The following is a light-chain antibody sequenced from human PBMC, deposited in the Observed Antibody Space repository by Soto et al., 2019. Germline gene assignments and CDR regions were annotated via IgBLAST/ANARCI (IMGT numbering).Light chain of an antibody. CDR2: EDI. CDR1: SGSIASNY. Sequence: NFMLTQPHSVSESPGKTVTISCTGSSGSIASNYVQWYRQRPGSAPTTVIYEDIHRPSGVPDRFSGSIDSSSNSASLTISGLKTEDEADYYCQSYHSGNVVFGGGTKVTVL. CDR3: QSYHSGNVV. V-gene: IGLV6-57*02. J-gene: IGLJ2*01.